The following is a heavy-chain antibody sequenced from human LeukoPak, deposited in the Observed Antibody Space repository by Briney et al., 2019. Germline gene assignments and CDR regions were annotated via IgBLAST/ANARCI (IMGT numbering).Heavy chain of an antibody. J-gene: IGHJ4*02. V-gene: IGHV3-30*03. CDR2: IAADGGVK. Sequence: PGGSLRLSCAASGFTFHDHGMDWVRQAPGKGLEWVAVIAADGGVKQYADFVKGRFSLSRDNSKNTPFLQMNGLTVEDTAVYYCAREATWGQWYFDLWGQGAPVTVSS. D-gene: IGHD6-19*01. CDR3: AREATWGQWYFDL. CDR1: GFTFHDHG.